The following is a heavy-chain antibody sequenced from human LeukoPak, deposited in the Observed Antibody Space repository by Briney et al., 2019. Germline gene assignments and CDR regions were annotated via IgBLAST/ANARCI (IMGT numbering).Heavy chain of an antibody. J-gene: IGHJ4*02. CDR3: ARGGAYGADSDY. V-gene: IGHV4-31*03. CDR1: GGSISSGGYS. CDR2: IYYSGST. Sequence: SQTLSLTCTVSGGSISSGGYSWSWIRQHPGKGLEWIGYIYYSGSTYYNPSLKSRVTISVDTSKNRFSLKLSSVTAADTAVYYCARGGAYGADSDYWGQGTPVTVSS. D-gene: IGHD4-17*01.